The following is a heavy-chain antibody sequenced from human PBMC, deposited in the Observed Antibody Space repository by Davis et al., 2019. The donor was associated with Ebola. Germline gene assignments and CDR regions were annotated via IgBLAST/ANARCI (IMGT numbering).Heavy chain of an antibody. D-gene: IGHD3-22*01. CDR2: ISYDGSNK. J-gene: IGHJ6*04. Sequence: GESLKISCAASGFTFSSYAMHWVRQAPGKGLEWVAVISYDGSNKYYADSVKGRLTISRDNSKNTLYLQMNSLRAEDTAVYYCARDSWYYDSSGYRWYYYYGMDVWGKGTTVTVSS. CDR3: ARDSWYYDSSGYRWYYYYGMDV. V-gene: IGHV3-30-3*01. CDR1: GFTFSSYA.